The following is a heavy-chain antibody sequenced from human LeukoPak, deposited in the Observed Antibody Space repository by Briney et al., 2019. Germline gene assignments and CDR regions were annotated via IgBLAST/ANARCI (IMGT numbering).Heavy chain of an antibody. D-gene: IGHD6-13*01. J-gene: IGHJ5*02. V-gene: IGHV5-51*01. CDR3: ARAGYSTTNWFDP. CDR1: GYSFTSYW. Sequence: GESLKISCKGSGYSFTSYWIGWVRQMPGKGLEWMGIIYPGDSDTRYSPSFQGQVTISADKSISTAYLQWSSLKASNTAMYYCARAGYSTTNWFDPWGQGTLVTVSS. CDR2: IYPGDSDT.